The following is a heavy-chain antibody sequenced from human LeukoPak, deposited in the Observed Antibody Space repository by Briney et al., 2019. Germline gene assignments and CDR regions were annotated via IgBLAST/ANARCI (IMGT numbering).Heavy chain of an antibody. J-gene: IGHJ4*02. Sequence: SETLSLTCTVSGGSISSGYYWGWIRQPPGKGLEWIGSIYHSGSTYYNPSLKSRVTISVDTSKNQFSLKLSSVTAADTAVYYCARGRWLGHFDYWGQGTLVTVSS. D-gene: IGHD6-19*01. V-gene: IGHV4-38-2*02. CDR3: ARGRWLGHFDY. CDR2: IYHSGST. CDR1: GGSISSGYY.